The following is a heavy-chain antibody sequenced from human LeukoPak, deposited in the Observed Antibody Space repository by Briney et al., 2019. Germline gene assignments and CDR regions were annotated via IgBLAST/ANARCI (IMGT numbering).Heavy chain of an antibody. CDR1: GGSISSTNYY. J-gene: IGHJ4*02. CDR3: ARHVAARPGLDFDY. Sequence: SEPLSLPCXVSGGSISSTNYYWAWIRPPPGKGLEWVGSIYYSGSTYYNPSLKSRVTISVDTSENQFSLKLSSVTAADTAVYYCARHVAARPGLDFDYWGQGTLVTVSS. D-gene: IGHD6-6*01. V-gene: IGHV4-39*01. CDR2: IYYSGST.